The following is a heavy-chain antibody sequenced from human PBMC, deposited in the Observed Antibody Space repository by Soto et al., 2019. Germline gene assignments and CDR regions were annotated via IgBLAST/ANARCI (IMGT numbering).Heavy chain of an antibody. V-gene: IGHV4-39*01. Sequence: QVHLQESGPGLVKASETLSLTCSVSGGSISDSNYFWAWFRQAPGKGLEWIGTTYYTGRTYLNQSLKGRLGMSIDTSRNQFSLRLSSMTAADTGVYYCARRSTKHSESGSGVDHYFDPWGQGGLVTVSS. D-gene: IGHD3-10*01. J-gene: IGHJ5*02. CDR1: GGSISDSNYF. CDR3: ARRSTKHSESGSGVDHYFDP. CDR2: TYYTGRT.